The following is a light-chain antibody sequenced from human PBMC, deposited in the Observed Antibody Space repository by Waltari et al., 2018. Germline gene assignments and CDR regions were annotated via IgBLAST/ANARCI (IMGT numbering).Light chain of an antibody. V-gene: IGLV1-44*01. CDR1: SSNIGSNT. CDR3: AAWDDSLNGYYV. CDR2: SNN. Sequence: QSVLTQPPSASGTPGQRVTISCSGSSSNIGSNTVNWYQQLPGTAPKLLIYSNNRRPSGVPDRFAGSKSCTSASLAISGLQSEDEADYYCAAWDDSLNGYYVFGTGTKVTVL. J-gene: IGLJ1*01.